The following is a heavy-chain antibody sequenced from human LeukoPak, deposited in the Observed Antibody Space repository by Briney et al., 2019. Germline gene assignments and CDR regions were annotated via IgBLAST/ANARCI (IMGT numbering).Heavy chain of an antibody. Sequence: PSETLSLTCAVYGGSLSGHYWSWIRQSPGKGLEWIGDIHHDGRTKYSPSPKSRVTILLDTSKNEVSLRLTPVTAADTALYFCAREPEPQDYGDTVNAYDLWGQGTMVIVSS. CDR3: AREPEPQDYGDTVNAYDL. CDR1: GGSLSGHY. J-gene: IGHJ3*01. CDR2: IHHDGRT. D-gene: IGHD4-17*01. V-gene: IGHV4-34*01.